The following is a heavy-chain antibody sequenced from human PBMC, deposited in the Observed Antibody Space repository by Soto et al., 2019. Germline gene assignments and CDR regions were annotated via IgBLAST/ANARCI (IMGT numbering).Heavy chain of an antibody. D-gene: IGHD2-2*02. CDR3: ARADCSSTSCYTWYFDY. CDR2: ISSSSSYI. J-gene: IGHJ4*02. Sequence: GGSLRLSCAASGFTFSSYSMNWVRQAPGKGLEWVSSISSSSSYIYYADSVKGRFTISRDNAKNSLYLQMNSLRAEDTAVYYCARADCSSTSCYTWYFDYWGQGTLVTVSS. CDR1: GFTFSSYS. V-gene: IGHV3-21*01.